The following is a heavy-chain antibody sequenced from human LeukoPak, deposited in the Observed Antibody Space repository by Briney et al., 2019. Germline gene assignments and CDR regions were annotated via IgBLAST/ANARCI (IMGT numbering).Heavy chain of an antibody. CDR3: AKGPRRDLRGYSGYAESHVFDI. CDR1: GFTSSSYA. D-gene: IGHD5-12*01. CDR2: ISGSGGST. V-gene: IGHV3-23*01. Sequence: GGSLRLSCAASGFTSSSYAMSWVRQAPGKGLEWVSGISGSGGSTYYADSVKCRFTISRDNSKNTLYLQMNSLRAEDTAVYYCAKGPRRDLRGYSGYAESHVFDIWGQRTMVTVSS. J-gene: IGHJ3*02.